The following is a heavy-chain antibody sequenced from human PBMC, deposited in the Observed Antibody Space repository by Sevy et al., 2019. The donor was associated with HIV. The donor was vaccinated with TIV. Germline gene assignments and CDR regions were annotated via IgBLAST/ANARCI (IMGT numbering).Heavy chain of an antibody. CDR1: GFTFSSYD. D-gene: IGHD5-12*01. CDR3: ARELGGYDRGYNGMDV. Sequence: GGSLRLSCAASGFTFSSYDMHWVRQATGKGLEWVSAIGTAGDTYYPGSVKGRFTISRENAKNSWYLQMNSLRAGDTAVYYCARELGGYDRGYNGMDVWGQGTTVTVSS. CDR2: IGTAGDT. V-gene: IGHV3-13*01. J-gene: IGHJ6*02.